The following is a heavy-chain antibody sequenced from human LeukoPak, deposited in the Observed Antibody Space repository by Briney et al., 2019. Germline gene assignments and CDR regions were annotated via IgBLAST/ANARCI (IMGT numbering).Heavy chain of an antibody. CDR3: TAGIVRSDFDY. Sequence: GGSLRLSYAASGFTFNNAWMSWVRQAPGKGLEWVGRIKRKGNDGTIDYAASVKRRFTISRDDSKNTLYLKMNIMKSEETAVYYCTAGIVRSDFDYWGQGTLVTVSS. J-gene: IGHJ4*02. CDR1: GFTFNNAW. CDR2: IKRKGNDGTI. D-gene: IGHD3-10*02. V-gene: IGHV3-15*01.